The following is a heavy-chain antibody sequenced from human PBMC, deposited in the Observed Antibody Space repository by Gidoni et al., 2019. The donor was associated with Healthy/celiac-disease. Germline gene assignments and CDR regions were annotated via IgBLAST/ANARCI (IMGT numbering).Heavy chain of an antibody. J-gene: IGHJ3*02. CDR3: AREGIVVTGAFDI. CDR1: GYTFTGYY. CDR2: INPNRGGT. D-gene: IGHD3-22*01. Sequence: QVQLVQSGAEVKKPGASVKVSCKASGYTFTGYYMHWVRQAPGQGLEWMGWINPNRGGTNYAQKLQGRVTMTRDTSISTAYMELSRLRSDDTAVYYCAREGIVVTGAFDIWGQGTMVTVSS. V-gene: IGHV1-2*02.